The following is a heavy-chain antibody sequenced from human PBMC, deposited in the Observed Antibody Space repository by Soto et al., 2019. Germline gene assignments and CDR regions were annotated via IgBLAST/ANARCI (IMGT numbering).Heavy chain of an antibody. CDR3: ARDSEDGCGARECAFHI. CDR2: IYYSGST. CDR1: GGSISNYY. V-gene: IGHV4-59*01. D-gene: IGHD6-19*01. J-gene: IGHJ3*02. Sequence: PSETLSLTCTVSGGSISNYYWSWIRQPPGKGLEWIGYIYYSGSTNYNPSLKSRVTISVDTSKNQFSLKLSSVTAADTAVYYCARDSEDGCGARECAFHIWGQGTLVTVSS.